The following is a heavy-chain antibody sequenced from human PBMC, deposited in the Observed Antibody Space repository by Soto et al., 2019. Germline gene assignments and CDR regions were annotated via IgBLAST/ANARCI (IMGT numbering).Heavy chain of an antibody. CDR2: ISGRDDST. D-gene: IGHD2-8*02. CDR1: GFTFNNYA. V-gene: IGHV3-23*01. CDR3: VKDWTGDTCPGMEL. J-gene: IGHJ6*01. Sequence: EVQLLESGGGLVQPGGSLRLSCAASGFTFNNYAMTWDHQAPGKGMERVSTISGRDDSTYYEDSVKGRLTISRDNSKNALYLQMSGPRPEDTSLYYSVKDWTGDTCPGMELWGQGTTLRVSS.